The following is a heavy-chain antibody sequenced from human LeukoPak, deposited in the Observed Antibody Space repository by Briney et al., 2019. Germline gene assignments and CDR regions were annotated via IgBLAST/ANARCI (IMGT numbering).Heavy chain of an antibody. CDR2: IIPIFGTA. Sequence: GASVKVSCKASGGTFSSYAISWVRQAPGQGLEWMGGIIPIFGTANYAQKFQGRVTITADESTSTAYMELSSLRSEDTAVYYCARGSGLGELSSIDYWGQGTLVTVSS. V-gene: IGHV1-69*13. D-gene: IGHD3-16*02. CDR1: GGTFSSYA. J-gene: IGHJ4*02. CDR3: ARGSGLGELSSIDY.